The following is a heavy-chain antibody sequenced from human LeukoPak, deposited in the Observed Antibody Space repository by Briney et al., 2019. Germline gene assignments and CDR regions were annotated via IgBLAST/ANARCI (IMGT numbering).Heavy chain of an antibody. CDR2: IYHGGST. J-gene: IGHJ4*02. V-gene: IGHV4-38-2*01. CDR1: GYSISSGYY. D-gene: IGHD6-13*01. CDR3: ARYSSSGKGDC. Sequence: SETLSLTCSVSGYSISSGYYWGWIRQPPGKGLEWIGNIYHGGSTYYNSSLKSRVTMSVDTSKNQFSLQLSSVTAADTAVYYCARYSSSGKGDCWGQGTLVTVSS.